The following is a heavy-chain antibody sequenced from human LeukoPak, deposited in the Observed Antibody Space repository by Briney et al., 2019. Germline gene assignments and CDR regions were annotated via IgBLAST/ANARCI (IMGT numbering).Heavy chain of an antibody. CDR3: AREVVAAPGTVDY. D-gene: IGHD6-13*01. V-gene: IGHV4-34*12. J-gene: IGHJ4*02. CDR2: IIHSVNT. Sequence: PSETLSLTCAVYGGSFSGYYWSWIRQPPGKGLEWIGEIIHSVNTNYNPSLKSRVTISVDTSKNQFSLKLTSVTAADTAVYYCAREVVAAPGTVDYWGQGTLVTVSS. CDR1: GGSFSGYY.